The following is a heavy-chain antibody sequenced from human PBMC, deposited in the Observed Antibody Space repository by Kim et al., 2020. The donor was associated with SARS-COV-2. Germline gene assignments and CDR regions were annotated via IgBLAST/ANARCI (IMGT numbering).Heavy chain of an antibody. V-gene: IGHV4-4*02. J-gene: IGHJ4*02. D-gene: IGHD1-7*01. CDR2: IYHSGST. CDR1: GGSISSSNW. Sequence: SETLSLTCAVSGGSISSSNWWSWVRQPPGKGLEWIGEIYHSGSTNYNPSLKSRVTISVDKSKNQFSLKLSSVTAADTAVYYCARDVGGYNWNYDYWGQGTLVTVSS. CDR3: ARDVGGYNWNYDY.